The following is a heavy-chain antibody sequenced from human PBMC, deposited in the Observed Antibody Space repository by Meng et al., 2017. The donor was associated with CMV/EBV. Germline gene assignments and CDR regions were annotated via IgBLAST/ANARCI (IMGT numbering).Heavy chain of an antibody. CDR2: ISSSSSYI. CDR1: GFTFSSYS. J-gene: IGHJ5*02. D-gene: IGHD4-23*01. V-gene: IGHV3-21*01. CDR3: ARGSKDAFGLRWNWFDP. Sequence: GESLKISCAASGFTFSSYSMNWVRQAPGKGLEWVSSISSSSSYIYYADSVKGRFTISRDNAKNSLYLQMNSLTAEDTAAYYCARGSKDAFGLRWNWFDPWGQGTLVTVSS.